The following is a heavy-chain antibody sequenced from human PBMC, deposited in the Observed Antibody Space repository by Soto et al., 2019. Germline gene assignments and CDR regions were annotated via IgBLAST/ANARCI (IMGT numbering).Heavy chain of an antibody. Sequence: SETLSLTCAVYGGSFSGYYWSWIRQPPGKGLEWIGEINHSGSTNYNPSLKSRVTISVDTSKNQFSLKLGSVTAADTAVYYCARGLTFDEDYGDSAGWFDPWGQGTLVTVSS. D-gene: IGHD4-17*01. CDR1: GGSFSGYY. V-gene: IGHV4-34*01. CDR2: INHSGST. CDR3: ARGLTFDEDYGDSAGWFDP. J-gene: IGHJ5*02.